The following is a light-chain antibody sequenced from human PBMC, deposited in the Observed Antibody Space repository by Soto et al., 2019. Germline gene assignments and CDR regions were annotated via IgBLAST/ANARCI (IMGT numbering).Light chain of an antibody. V-gene: IGLV1-40*01. J-gene: IGLJ2*01. Sequence: QSVLTQPPSVSGAPGQRVAISCTGSGSNIGAGYDVHWYQQLPGTAPKLLIYGNSNRPSGVPDRFSGSKSGTSASLAITGLQPEDEADYYCQSYDSSLSVVFGGGTKVTVL. CDR2: GNS. CDR1: GSNIGAGYD. CDR3: QSYDSSLSVV.